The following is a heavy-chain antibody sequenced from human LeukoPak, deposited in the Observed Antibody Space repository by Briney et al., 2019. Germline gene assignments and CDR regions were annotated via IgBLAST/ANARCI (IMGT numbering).Heavy chain of an antibody. Sequence: GGSLRLSCAASGFTFNSYGMHWVRQAPGKGLEWVAVISYDGSNKYYADSVKGRFTISRDKSKNTLYLQLNSLRAEDTAVYYCAKPEDSTGYYCFDYWGQGALVTVSS. J-gene: IGHJ4*02. D-gene: IGHD3-22*01. CDR2: ISYDGSNK. V-gene: IGHV3-30*18. CDR1: GFTFNSYG. CDR3: AKPEDSTGYYCFDY.